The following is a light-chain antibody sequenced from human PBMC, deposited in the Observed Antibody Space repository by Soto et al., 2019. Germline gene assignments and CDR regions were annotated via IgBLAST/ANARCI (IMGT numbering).Light chain of an antibody. CDR2: WTS. CDR1: QTVLYISNHKSY. CDR3: QQFYSSPFT. J-gene: IGKJ3*01. Sequence: DIVMTQSPDSLAVSLGERATINCRSSQTVLYISNHKSYIAWYQQKSGQPPKLLISWTSTRESGVPDRFSGSGSETDFTLTISNLQAEDVAVYYCQQFYSSPFTFGPGTKVHI. V-gene: IGKV4-1*01.